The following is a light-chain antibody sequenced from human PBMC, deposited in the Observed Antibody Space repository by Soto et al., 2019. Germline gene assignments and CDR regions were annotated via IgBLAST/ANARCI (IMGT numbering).Light chain of an antibody. Sequence: DIQMTQSPSSLSASVGDRVTITCRASQSITTYLNWYQQKPGRAPKILIYAASNLQSGVPSRFSGSGSGTDFTLTITSLQPEDFATYYCQQRYTTPCTFGQGTKLEIK. CDR3: QQRYTTPCT. CDR2: AAS. CDR1: QSITTY. J-gene: IGKJ2*02. V-gene: IGKV1-39*01.